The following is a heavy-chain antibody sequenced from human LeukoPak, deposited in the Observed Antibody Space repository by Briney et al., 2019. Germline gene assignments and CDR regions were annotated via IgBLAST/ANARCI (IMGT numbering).Heavy chain of an antibody. Sequence: SVKVSCKASGGTFSSHAISWVRQAPGQGLEWMGGIIPIFGTANYAQKSQGRVTITTDESTSTAYMELSSLRSEDTAVYYCARASAPVVADYYYYCYMDVWGKGTTVTVSS. CDR3: ARASAPVVADYYYYCYMDV. J-gene: IGHJ6*03. D-gene: IGHD2-15*01. CDR1: GGTFSSHA. V-gene: IGHV1-69*05. CDR2: IIPIFGTA.